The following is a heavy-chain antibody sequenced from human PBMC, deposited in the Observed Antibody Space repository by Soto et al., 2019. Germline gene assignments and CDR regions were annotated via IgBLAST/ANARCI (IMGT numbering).Heavy chain of an antibody. Sequence: LSCAASGFTFSNACMNWFRQAPGKGLEWVGRIKTKSDGATTDYAAPVKGRFTISRDDSRNTLYLQMNSLKAEDTAVYYCTALTGTTMALDYWGQGTLVTVYS. CDR3: TALTGTTMALDY. V-gene: IGHV3-15*01. CDR2: IKTKSDGATT. J-gene: IGHJ4*02. D-gene: IGHD1-7*01. CDR1: GFTFSNAC.